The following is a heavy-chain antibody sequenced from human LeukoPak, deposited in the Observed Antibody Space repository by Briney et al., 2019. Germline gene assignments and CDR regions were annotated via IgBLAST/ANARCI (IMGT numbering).Heavy chain of an antibody. J-gene: IGHJ3*02. CDR3: ARDGGYYYNAFDI. Sequence: GGSLRLSCVASGFTFSSYWMHWVRQAPGKGLVWVSRINSDGSSTSYADSVKGRFTISRDNAKNTLYLQTNSLRAEDTAVYYCARDGGYYYNAFDIWGQGTMVTVSS. CDR1: GFTFSSYW. V-gene: IGHV3-74*01. CDR2: INSDGSST. D-gene: IGHD3-22*01.